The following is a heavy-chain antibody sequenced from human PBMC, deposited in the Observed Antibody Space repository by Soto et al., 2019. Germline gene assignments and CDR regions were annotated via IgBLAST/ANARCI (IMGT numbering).Heavy chain of an antibody. CDR1: GGTFSSYA. CDR3: ARGNLQWLATYYYYGMDV. Sequence: SVKVSCKASGGTFSSYAISWVRQAPGQGLEWMGGIIPIFGTANYAQKFQGRVTITADESTSTAYMELSSLRSEDTAVYYCARGNLQWLATYYYYGMDVWGQGTTVTVSS. J-gene: IGHJ6*02. CDR2: IIPIFGTA. V-gene: IGHV1-69*13. D-gene: IGHD6-19*01.